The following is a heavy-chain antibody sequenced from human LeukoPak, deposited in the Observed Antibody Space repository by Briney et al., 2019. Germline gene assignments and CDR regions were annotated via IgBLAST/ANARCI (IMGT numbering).Heavy chain of an antibody. Sequence: ASVKVSCKAPGYTFTGYYMHWVRQAPGQGLEWMGWINPNSGGTNYAQKFQGWVTMTRDTSISTAYMELSRLRSDDTAVYYCAREFSPGYGRYYFDYWGQGTLVTVSS. D-gene: IGHD5-18*01. CDR1: GYTFTGYY. CDR3: AREFSPGYGRYYFDY. J-gene: IGHJ4*02. V-gene: IGHV1-2*04. CDR2: INPNSGGT.